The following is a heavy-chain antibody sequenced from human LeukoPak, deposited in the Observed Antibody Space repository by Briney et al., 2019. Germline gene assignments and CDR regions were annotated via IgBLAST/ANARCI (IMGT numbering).Heavy chain of an antibody. CDR2: MSAYNSNT. CDR3: ARVGHRYYDFWSGYRQYYFDY. J-gene: IGHJ4*02. D-gene: IGHD3-3*01. Sequence: AASVKVSCKASGYTFTSYGISWVRQAPGQALEWMGWMSAYNSNTNYAQKLQGRVTMTTDTSTSTAYMELRSLRSDDTAVYYCARVGHRYYDFWSGYRQYYFDYWGQGTLVTVSS. V-gene: IGHV1-18*01. CDR1: GYTFTSYG.